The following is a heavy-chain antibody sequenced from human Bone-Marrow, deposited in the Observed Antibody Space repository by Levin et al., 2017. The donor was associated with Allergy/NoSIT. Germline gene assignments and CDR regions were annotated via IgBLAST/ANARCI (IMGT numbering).Heavy chain of an antibody. V-gene: IGHV3-74*01. CDR2: IKGDGTTT. CDR1: GFTFSTNW. CDR3: ARGIHYGLDV. Sequence: PGGSLRLSCAASGFTFSTNWMHWVRQAPGKGLVWVSRIKGDGTTTIYADSAKGRFTISRDNAKNTLYLQMNSLRAEDTAVYYCARGIHYGLDVWGQGTTVTVSS. J-gene: IGHJ6*02.